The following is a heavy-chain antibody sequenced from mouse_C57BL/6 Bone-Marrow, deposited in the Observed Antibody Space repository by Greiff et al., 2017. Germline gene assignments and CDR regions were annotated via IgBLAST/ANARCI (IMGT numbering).Heavy chain of an antibody. D-gene: IGHD1-1*01. J-gene: IGHJ1*03. V-gene: IGHV14-4*01. CDR2: IDPENGDT. CDR3: ARDYGSSYWYFDV. Sequence: EVQVVESGAELVRPGASVKLSCTASGFNIKDDYMHWVKQRPEQGLEWIGWIDPENGDTEYAPKFQGKATITADTSSSTAYMELHSLTSEDSAVYFCARDYGSSYWYFDVWGTGTTVTVSS. CDR1: GFNIKDDY.